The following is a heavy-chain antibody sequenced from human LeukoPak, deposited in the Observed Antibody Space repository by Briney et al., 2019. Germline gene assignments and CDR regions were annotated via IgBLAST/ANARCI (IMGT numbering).Heavy chain of an antibody. J-gene: IGHJ4*02. CDR2: ISAYNGNT. V-gene: IGHV1-18*04. CDR3: ARIYSYGNGVYYFDY. D-gene: IGHD5-18*01. Sequence: ASVKVSCKASGYTFTTYGISWVRQAPGQGLEWMGWISAYNGNTNYAQKLQGRVTMTTDTSTSTAYMELRSLRSDDTAVYYCARIYSYGNGVYYFDYWGRGTLVTVSS. CDR1: GYTFTTYG.